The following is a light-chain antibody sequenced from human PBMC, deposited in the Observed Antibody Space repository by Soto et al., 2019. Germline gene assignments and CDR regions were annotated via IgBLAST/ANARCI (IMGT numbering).Light chain of an antibody. J-gene: IGKJ4*01. CDR3: QQYNSWPPLT. Sequence: EIVMTQSPATLSVSPGERATLSCRASQSVSSNLAWYQQKPGQAPRLLIYGASTRATGIPARCSGSGSGTDFTRTISSLQSEDLAVYYCQQYNSWPPLTFGGGTKVEIK. CDR2: GAS. CDR1: QSVSSN. V-gene: IGKV3-15*01.